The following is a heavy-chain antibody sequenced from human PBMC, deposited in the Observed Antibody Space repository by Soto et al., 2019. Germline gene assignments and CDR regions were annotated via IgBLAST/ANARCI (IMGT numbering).Heavy chain of an antibody. CDR1: GFTFSSYS. V-gene: IGHV3-21*01. J-gene: IGHJ4*02. CDR2: ISSSSSYI. Sequence: EVQLVESGGGLVKPGGSLRLSCAASGFTFSSYSMNWVRQAPGKGLEWVSSISSSSSYIYYADSVKGRFTISRDNAKNSLYLQMNSLRAEDTAVYYCARVTYYDILTGYSGGDYFDYGGQGTLVTVSS. D-gene: IGHD3-9*01. CDR3: ARVTYYDILTGYSGGDYFDY.